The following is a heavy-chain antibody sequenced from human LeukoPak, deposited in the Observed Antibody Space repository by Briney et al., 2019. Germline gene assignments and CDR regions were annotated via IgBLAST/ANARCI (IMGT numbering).Heavy chain of an antibody. CDR2: IRSKTNTYAT. CDR3: TSFPFNSFGVVIRIR. J-gene: IGHJ4*02. Sequence: PGGSLRLSCAASGFTFSGSAMHWVRQASGKGLEWVGRIRSKTNTYATAYAASVKGRFTISRDDSKNTAYLQMNSLKTEDTAVYYCTSFPFNSFGVVIRIRWGQGTLVTVSS. D-gene: IGHD3-3*01. CDR1: GFTFSGSA. V-gene: IGHV3-73*01.